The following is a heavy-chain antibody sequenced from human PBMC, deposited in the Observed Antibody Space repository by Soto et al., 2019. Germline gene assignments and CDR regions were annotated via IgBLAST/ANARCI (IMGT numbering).Heavy chain of an antibody. CDR2: INPNSGGT. J-gene: IGHJ1*01. V-gene: IGHV1-2*04. Sequence: ASVKVSCKASGYTFTGYYMHWVRQAPGQGLEWMGWINPNSGGTNYAQKFQGWVTMTRDTSISTAYMELSRLRSDDTAVYYCARGRRGYSYGYTLQHWGQGTLVTVSS. CDR1: GYTFTGYY. CDR3: ARGRRGYSYGYTLQH. D-gene: IGHD5-18*01.